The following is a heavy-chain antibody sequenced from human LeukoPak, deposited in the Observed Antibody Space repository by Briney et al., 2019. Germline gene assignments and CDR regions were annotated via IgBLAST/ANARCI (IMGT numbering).Heavy chain of an antibody. D-gene: IGHD2-2*01. Sequence: GGSLRLSCAASGFTFSSYSMNWVRQAPGKGLEWVSSISSSSSYIYYADSVKGRFTISRDNAKNSLYLQMNSLRAEDTAVYYCAKDPLVGDCSSTSCPNAFDIWGQGTMVTVSS. J-gene: IGHJ3*02. V-gene: IGHV3-21*01. CDR1: GFTFSSYS. CDR2: ISSSSSYI. CDR3: AKDPLVGDCSSTSCPNAFDI.